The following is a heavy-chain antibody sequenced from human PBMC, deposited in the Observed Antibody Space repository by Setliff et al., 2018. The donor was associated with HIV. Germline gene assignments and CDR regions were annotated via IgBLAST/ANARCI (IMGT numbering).Heavy chain of an antibody. D-gene: IGHD3-10*01. CDR3: ARELYREWDY. Sequence: GGSLRLSCAASGFTFANFAMSWVRQAPGKGLEWVSVIYGGGTTHYADSVKGRFTISRDNSKNTVYLQMNSLRVEDTAVYYCARELYREWDYWGQGTLVTVSS. CDR2: IYGGGTT. V-gene: IGHV3-66*02. CDR1: GFTFANFA. J-gene: IGHJ4*02.